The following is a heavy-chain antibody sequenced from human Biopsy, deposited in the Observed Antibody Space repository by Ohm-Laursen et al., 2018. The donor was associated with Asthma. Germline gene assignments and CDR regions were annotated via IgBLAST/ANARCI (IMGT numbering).Heavy chain of an antibody. V-gene: IGHV3-53*01. CDR3: ARGDSSNWSHYYFDY. Sequence: GSLRLSCTASGFAVSRDYMFWVRQAPGKGLEWVSVIHSGGTSHTADSVRGRFTISRDYSKNTLYLQMHSLRAEDTAVYYCARGDSSNWSHYYFDYWGQGTLVTVSS. D-gene: IGHD3-22*01. J-gene: IGHJ4*02. CDR1: GFAVSRDY. CDR2: IHSGGTS.